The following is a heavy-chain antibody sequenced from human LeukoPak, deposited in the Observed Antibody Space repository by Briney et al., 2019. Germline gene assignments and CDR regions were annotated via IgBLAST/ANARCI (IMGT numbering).Heavy chain of an antibody. CDR1: GFTCSNYF. J-gene: IGHJ5*02. D-gene: IGHD2-15*01. Sequence: GGSLRLSCAASGFTCSNYFMHWVRQAPGRGLVWVSRINPDGTNTMYAGSVKGRFTISRDNAKNILYLQMNSLRDDDTAVYYCARRVDATRWFDPWGQGTLVTVSS. V-gene: IGHV3-74*03. CDR2: INPDGTNT. CDR3: ARRVDATRWFDP.